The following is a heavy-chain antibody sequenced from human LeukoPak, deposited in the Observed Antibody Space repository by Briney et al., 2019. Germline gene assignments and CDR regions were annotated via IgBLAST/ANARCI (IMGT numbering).Heavy chain of an antibody. CDR2: IIPIFDTT. J-gene: IGHJ3*02. Sequence: GASVKVSCKASGGTFNNYTINWVRQAPGQRLEWMGGIIPIFDTTIYAQKFQGRVTIITDESTNTIYMELSSLRSEDAAVYYCARGRLVYTFWSGYYPGDAFDIWGQGTMVTVSS. CDR3: ARGRLVYTFWSGYYPGDAFDI. V-gene: IGHV1-69*05. CDR1: GGTFNNYT. D-gene: IGHD3-3*01.